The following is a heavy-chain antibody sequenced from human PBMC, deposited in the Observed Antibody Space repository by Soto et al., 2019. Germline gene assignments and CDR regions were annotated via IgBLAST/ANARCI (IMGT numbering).Heavy chain of an antibody. J-gene: IGHJ3*01. CDR1: GYSFANYW. D-gene: IGHD4-17*01. CDR3: ARHRGTVTLAFDV. V-gene: IGHV5-10-1*03. Sequence: EVQLVQSGAEVKKPGESLKISCKGSGYSFANYWISWVRQMPGKGLEWMGKIDPSDSFTNYRPSVQGHVTISADKSITTVYLHLKSLKASDTAIYYCARHRGTVTLAFDVWGQGTMVSVSS. CDR2: IDPSDSFT.